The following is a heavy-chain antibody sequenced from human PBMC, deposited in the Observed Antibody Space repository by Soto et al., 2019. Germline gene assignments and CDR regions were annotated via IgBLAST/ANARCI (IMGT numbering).Heavy chain of an antibody. CDR3: TTRFDP. V-gene: IGHV3-15*01. CDR2: IKSNTDGGTT. Sequence: EVQLVESGGGLVKPGGSLRLSCAASGFTFSNAWMMWVRQSPGKGLEWVGRIKSNTDGGTTDYAAPVKDRFTISRDDSKNTLYLQMSSLKTEDTAVYYCTTRFDPWGQGTLVTVSS. CDR1: GFTFSNAW. J-gene: IGHJ5*02.